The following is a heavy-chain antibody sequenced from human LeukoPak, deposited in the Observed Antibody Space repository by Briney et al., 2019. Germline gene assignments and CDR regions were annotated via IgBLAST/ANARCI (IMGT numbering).Heavy chain of an antibody. CDR3: AREYVGLLSPEWFDP. J-gene: IGHJ5*02. CDR1: GFTFSDYY. V-gene: IGHV4-59*12. Sequence: SCAASGFTFSDYYMSWIRQPPGKGLEWIGSIYYSGSTNYNPSLKSRVTISVDTSKNQFSLKLSSVTAADTAVYYCAREYVGLLSPEWFDPWGQGTLVTVSS. D-gene: IGHD3-3*01. CDR2: IYYSGST.